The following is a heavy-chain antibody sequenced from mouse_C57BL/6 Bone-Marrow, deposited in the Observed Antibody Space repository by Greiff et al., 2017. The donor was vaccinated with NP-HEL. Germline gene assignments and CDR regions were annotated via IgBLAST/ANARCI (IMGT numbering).Heavy chain of an antibody. V-gene: IGHV5-12*01. CDR2: ISNGGGST. CDR3: ASPYYYGSSYDYAMDY. CDR1: GFTFSDYY. Sequence: EVKLMESGGGLVQPGGSLKLSCAASGFTFSDYYMYWVRQTPEKRLEWVAYISNGGGSTYYPDTVKGRFTISRDNAKNTLYLQMSRLKSEDTAMYYCASPYYYGSSYDYAMDYWGQGTSVTVSS. J-gene: IGHJ4*01. D-gene: IGHD1-1*01.